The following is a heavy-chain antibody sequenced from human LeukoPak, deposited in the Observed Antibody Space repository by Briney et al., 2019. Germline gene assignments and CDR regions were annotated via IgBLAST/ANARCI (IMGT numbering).Heavy chain of an antibody. V-gene: IGHV4-31*03. CDR3: ARDEPSDSRAFDI. J-gene: IGHJ3*02. Sequence: SETLSLTCTVSGGSISSGGYYWSWIRQHPGKGLEWIGYIYYSGSTYYNPSLKSRVTISVDTSKNQFSLKLSSVTAADTAVYYCARDEPSDSRAFDIWGQGTMVTVSS. CDR1: GGSISSGGYY. CDR2: IYYSGST. D-gene: IGHD1-14*01.